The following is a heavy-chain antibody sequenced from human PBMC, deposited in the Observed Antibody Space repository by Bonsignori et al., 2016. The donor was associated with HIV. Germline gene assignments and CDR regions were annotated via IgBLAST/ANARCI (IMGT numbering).Heavy chain of an antibody. Sequence: EVQLVESGGGFVQTGGSLRLSCATSGFTFSTYEMNWVRQIPGKGLQWVAYISSAADVIHYADSVKGRFTISRDNAGNSLYLQMNSLRVEDTATYYCVTDRHSGYDWVFWGQGTLV. V-gene: IGHV3-48*03. CDR1: GFTFSTYE. CDR2: ISSAADVI. CDR3: VTDRHSGYDWVF. D-gene: IGHD5-12*01. J-gene: IGHJ4*02.